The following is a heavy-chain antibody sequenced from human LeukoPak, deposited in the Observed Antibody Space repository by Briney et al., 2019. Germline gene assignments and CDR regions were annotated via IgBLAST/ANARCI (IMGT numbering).Heavy chain of an antibody. J-gene: IGHJ4*02. Sequence: GGFLRLSCAASGFTFSSYAMNWVRQAPGRGLEWVSAVDRSSDSTYYAESVKGRFTVSRDNSKSTLFLEMNSLGAEDTAVYYCAKDPPRGDGYQPNFFDSWGQGTLVTVSS. CDR2: VDRSSDST. CDR1: GFTFSSYA. V-gene: IGHV3-23*01. D-gene: IGHD5-24*01. CDR3: AKDPPRGDGYQPNFFDS.